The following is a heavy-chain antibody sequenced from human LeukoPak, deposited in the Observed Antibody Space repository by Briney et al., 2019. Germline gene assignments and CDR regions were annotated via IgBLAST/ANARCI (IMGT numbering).Heavy chain of an antibody. Sequence: GGSLRLSCAASGFTFFSYTMNWVRQAPGKGREWVSSISSSSSYIYYADSVKGRFTISRDNAKNSLYLQMNSLRTEDTALYYCAKDTLLRGYYYYMDVWGKGTTVTVSS. CDR2: ISSSSSYI. J-gene: IGHJ6*03. CDR1: GFTFFSYT. CDR3: AKDTLLRGYYYYMDV. V-gene: IGHV3-21*04.